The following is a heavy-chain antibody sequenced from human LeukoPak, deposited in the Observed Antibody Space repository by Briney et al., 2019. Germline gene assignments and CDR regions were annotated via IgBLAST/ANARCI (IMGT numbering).Heavy chain of an antibody. CDR1: GDSITYFY. CDR3: ARRFLEWLPFDY. D-gene: IGHD3-3*01. CDR2: ISSSGSI. V-gene: IGHV4-4*07. Sequence: SETLSLTCSVSGDSITYFYWSWIRQAAGKGLEWIGRISSSGSIDYNASLKSRVTMSVDTSKNQFSLKLSSVTAADTAVYYCARRFLEWLPFDYWGQGTLVTVSS. J-gene: IGHJ4*02.